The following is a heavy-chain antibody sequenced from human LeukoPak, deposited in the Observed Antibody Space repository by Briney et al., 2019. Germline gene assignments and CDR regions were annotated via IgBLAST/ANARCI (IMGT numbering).Heavy chain of an antibody. CDR3: AKAAGCCSGGNCFDY. V-gene: IGHV3-53*01. Sequence: GGSRRLSCAASGFTVSSNYMSWVRQAPGKGLEWVSVIYSGGSTFYADSVKGRFTISRDNSKNTLYLQMNSLRAEDTAVYYCAKAAGCCSGGNCFDYWGQGTLVTVSS. CDR2: IYSGGST. J-gene: IGHJ4*02. D-gene: IGHD2-15*01. CDR1: GFTVSSNY.